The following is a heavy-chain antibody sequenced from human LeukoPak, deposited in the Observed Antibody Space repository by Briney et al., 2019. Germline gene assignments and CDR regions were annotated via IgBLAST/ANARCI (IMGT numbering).Heavy chain of an antibody. CDR2: ISYDGSNK. D-gene: IGHD1-1*01. CDR1: GFTFSSYA. Sequence: PGRSLRLSCAASGFTFSSYAMHWVRQAPGKGLEWVVVISYDGSNKYYADSVKGRFTISRDNSKNTLYLQMNSLRAEDTAVYYCARPTGKYYYYYGMDVWGQGTTVTVSS. CDR3: ARPTGKYYYYYGMDV. V-gene: IGHV3-30*04. J-gene: IGHJ6*02.